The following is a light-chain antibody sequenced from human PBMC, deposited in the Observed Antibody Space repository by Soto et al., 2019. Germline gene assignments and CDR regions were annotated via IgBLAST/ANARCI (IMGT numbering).Light chain of an antibody. CDR3: QQRSNWPPWT. J-gene: IGKJ1*01. CDR2: GAS. CDR1: QSVSSNY. V-gene: IGKV3D-20*02. Sequence: DILLTHPPSSVSFSPGERATLSCGAIQSVSSNYLAWYPQNPGQAPRLLIYGASNRATGIPDGFSGSASGTDFTLTISSLEPEYFAVYYCQQRSNWPPWTFGQGTKVDI.